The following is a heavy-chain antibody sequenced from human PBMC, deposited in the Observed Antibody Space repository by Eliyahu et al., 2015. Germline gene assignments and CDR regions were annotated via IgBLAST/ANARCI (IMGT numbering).Heavy chain of an antibody. D-gene: IGHD1/OR15-1a*01. CDR2: IHNRGNT. J-gene: IGHJ3*02. CDR3: ARHNWNTLRAFDI. Sequence: QLQLQESGPGLVKPSETLSLPCTVXGGSITSSSPNWGWXRQPPGMGLQWIGYIHNRGNTHYNPSLENRVTISLDASNNQHSLRLSSVTAADTAVYYCARHNWNTLRAFDIWGQGVMVTVSS. CDR1: GGSITSSSPN. V-gene: IGHV4-39*01.